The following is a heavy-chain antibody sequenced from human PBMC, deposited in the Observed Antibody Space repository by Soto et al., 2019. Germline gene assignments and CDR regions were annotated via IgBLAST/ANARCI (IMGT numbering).Heavy chain of an antibody. D-gene: IGHD6-13*01. CDR2: IIPIFGTA. V-gene: IGHV1-69*06. Sequence: GSSVKVSFKSSGVTFISYAISWVLQAPGQGLEWMGGIIPIFGTANYAQKFQGRVTITADKSTSTAYMELSSLRSEDTAVYYCARARLAAAGDYFDYWGQGTLVTVSS. J-gene: IGHJ4*02. CDR3: ARARLAAAGDYFDY. CDR1: GVTFISYA.